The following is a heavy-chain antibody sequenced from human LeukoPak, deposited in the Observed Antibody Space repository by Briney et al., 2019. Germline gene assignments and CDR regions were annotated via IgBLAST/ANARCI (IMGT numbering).Heavy chain of an antibody. CDR3: AKSGIIQGYYFYYMDV. J-gene: IGHJ6*03. D-gene: IGHD5-18*01. Sequence: GGSLRLSCAASGFTFSSYWMSWVRQAPGKGLEWVSGISWKSDRIGYADSVKGRFTISRANAKNSLYLQMNSLRAEDTALYYCAKSGIIQGYYFYYMDVWGKGTTVTISS. CDR1: GFTFSSYW. CDR2: ISWKSDRI. V-gene: IGHV3-9*01.